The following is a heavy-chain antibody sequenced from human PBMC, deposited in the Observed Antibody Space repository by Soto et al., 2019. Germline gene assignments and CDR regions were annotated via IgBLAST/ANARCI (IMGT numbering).Heavy chain of an antibody. Sequence: ASVKVSCKAIGYSFTSHYMHWVRQAPGQGLEWMGTINPSGGSTSYAQKFQGRVTMTRDTSTSTVYMELSSLRSEDTAVYYCARTGVSSSPLYYGMDVWGQGTTVTVSS. CDR2: INPSGGST. CDR1: GYSFTSHY. V-gene: IGHV1-46*01. D-gene: IGHD6-6*01. J-gene: IGHJ6*02. CDR3: ARTGVSSSPLYYGMDV.